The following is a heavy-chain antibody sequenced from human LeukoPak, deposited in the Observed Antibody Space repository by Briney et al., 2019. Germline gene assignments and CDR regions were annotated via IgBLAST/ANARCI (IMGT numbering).Heavy chain of an antibody. CDR3: ATLIELTDYGDGDY. V-gene: IGHV3-23*01. CDR2: ISSTGGTI. Sequence: GGSLRLSCAASGFTFRNYLMNWVRQAPGKGLEWVSFISSTGGTIYYADSVKGRFTVSRDNSKNTLYLQMNSLRAEDTAVYYCATLIELTDYGDGDYWGQGTLVTVSS. J-gene: IGHJ4*02. D-gene: IGHD4-17*01. CDR1: GFTFRNYL.